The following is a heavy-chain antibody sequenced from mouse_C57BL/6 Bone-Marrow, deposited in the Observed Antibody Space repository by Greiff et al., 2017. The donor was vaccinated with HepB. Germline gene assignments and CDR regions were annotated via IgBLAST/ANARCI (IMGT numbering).Heavy chain of an antibody. Sequence: EVKLMESGGGLVKPGGSLKLSCAASGFTFSDYGMHWVRQAPEKGLEWVAYISSGSSTIYYADTVKGRFTISRDNAKNTLFLQMTSLRSEDTAMYYCASEGYACYYAMDYWGQGTSVTVSS. J-gene: IGHJ4*01. D-gene: IGHD3-2*02. CDR3: ASEGYACYYAMDY. V-gene: IGHV5-17*01. CDR1: GFTFSDYG. CDR2: ISSGSSTI.